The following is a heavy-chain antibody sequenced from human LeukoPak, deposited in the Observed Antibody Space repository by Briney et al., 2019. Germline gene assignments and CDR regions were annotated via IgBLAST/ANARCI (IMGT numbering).Heavy chain of an antibody. CDR1: GFTFSNAW. D-gene: IGHD2-15*01. V-gene: IGHV3-15*01. J-gene: IGHJ3*02. Sequence: GGSLRLSWAGSGFTFSNAWMSWVRQAPGRGVEGVGRIKSKSGGGTSDCAAPVKGRFTISSDDSKNPLYLQMNSLKTQDTAVYYCTTRPYSSGGSCYLAAFDIWGQGTMVTVSS. CDR2: IKSKSGGGTS. CDR3: TTRPYSSGGSCYLAAFDI.